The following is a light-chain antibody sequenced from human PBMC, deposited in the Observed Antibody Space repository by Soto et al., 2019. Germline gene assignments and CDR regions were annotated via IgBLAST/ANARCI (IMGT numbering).Light chain of an antibody. CDR2: GAS. Sequence: EIVMTQSPATLSVSPGERATLSCRASQSVSSNLAWYQQKPGQAPRLLIYGASTRATGIPARFSGSGSGTEFTLPISSLQSEDFAVYYFQQYNNWPPWTFGQWTKVEIK. V-gene: IGKV3-15*01. J-gene: IGKJ1*01. CDR3: QQYNNWPPWT. CDR1: QSVSSN.